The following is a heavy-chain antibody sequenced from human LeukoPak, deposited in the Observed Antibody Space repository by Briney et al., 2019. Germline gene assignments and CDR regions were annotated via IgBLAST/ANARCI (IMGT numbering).Heavy chain of an antibody. V-gene: IGHV4-59*08. Sequence: SETLSLTCTVSGGSISSYYWSWIRQPPGKGLEWIGYIYYSGSTNYNPSLKSRVTISVDTSKNQFSLKLSSVTAADTAVYYCARGPYYYDSSGPDYWGQGTLVTVSS. J-gene: IGHJ4*02. CDR2: IYYSGST. D-gene: IGHD3-22*01. CDR3: ARGPYYYDSSGPDY. CDR1: GGSISSYY.